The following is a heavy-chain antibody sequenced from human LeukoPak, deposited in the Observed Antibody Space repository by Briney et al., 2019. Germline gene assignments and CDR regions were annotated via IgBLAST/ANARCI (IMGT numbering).Heavy chain of an antibody. CDR1: GCTFTNYG. D-gene: IGHD1-14*01. Sequence: GASVKVSCTASGCTFTNYGISWVRQAPGQGLEWMGWISTYNDNTNYAQRLQGRVTMTTETSTSIAYMELRSLRSDDTAVYYCARALGPGHAFDIWGQGTMVSVSS. CDR3: ARALGPGHAFDI. V-gene: IGHV1-18*01. J-gene: IGHJ3*02. CDR2: ISTYNDNT.